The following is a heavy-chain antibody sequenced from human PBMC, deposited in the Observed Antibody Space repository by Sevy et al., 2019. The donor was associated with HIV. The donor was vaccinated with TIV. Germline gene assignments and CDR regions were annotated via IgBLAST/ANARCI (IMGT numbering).Heavy chain of an antibody. Sequence: GGSLRLSCAASGFKFSDYWMSWVRQSPGKGLEWVSSISSSSSYIYYADSVKGRFTISRDNAKNSLYLQMNSLRAEDTAVYYCARTVITGTPDYWGQGTLVTVSS. CDR3: ARTVITGTPDY. V-gene: IGHV3-21*01. D-gene: IGHD1-20*01. CDR1: GFKFSDYW. CDR2: ISSSSSYI. J-gene: IGHJ4*02.